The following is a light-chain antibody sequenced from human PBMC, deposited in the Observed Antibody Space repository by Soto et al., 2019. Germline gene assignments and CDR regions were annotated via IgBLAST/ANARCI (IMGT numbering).Light chain of an antibody. Sequence: QSVLTQPPSASGTPGQRVTISCSGSSSNIATKTVNWYQHLPGTAPPRLIFAAGQRPSGVPGRFSGSKSGTSASLAISGLQSEDEGDYYCSAWDNSLNGYVFGPGTKVTVL. CDR2: AAG. V-gene: IGLV1-44*01. CDR3: SAWDNSLNGYV. CDR1: SSNIATKT. J-gene: IGLJ1*01.